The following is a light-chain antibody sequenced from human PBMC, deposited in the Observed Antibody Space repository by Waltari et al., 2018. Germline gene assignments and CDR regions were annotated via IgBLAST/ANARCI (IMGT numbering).Light chain of an antibody. CDR3: QHYYNFPWT. Sequence: VIWMTQSPSLLSASPGDRVTITCRMSQGISTYLAWYQQKPGRAPDLLIYRASILHSGVPSRFSGSGSGTDFTLTISSLQSEDVATYYCQHYYNFPWTFGQGTKVEIK. J-gene: IGKJ1*01. CDR1: QGISTY. V-gene: IGKV1D-8*03. CDR2: RAS.